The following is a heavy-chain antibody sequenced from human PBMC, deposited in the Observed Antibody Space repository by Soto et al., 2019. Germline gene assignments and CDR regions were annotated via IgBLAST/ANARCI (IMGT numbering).Heavy chain of an antibody. Sequence: PSQTLSLTCAISGDSVSSNSAAWNWIRQSPSRGLEWLGRTYYRSKWYNDYAVSVKSRITINPDTSKNQFSLQLNSVTPEDTAVYYCARVEYSSSSFFPVLVGMDVWGQGTTVTVSS. CDR2: TYYRSKWYN. CDR3: ARVEYSSSSFFPVLVGMDV. D-gene: IGHD6-6*01. J-gene: IGHJ6*02. CDR1: GDSVSSNSAA. V-gene: IGHV6-1*01.